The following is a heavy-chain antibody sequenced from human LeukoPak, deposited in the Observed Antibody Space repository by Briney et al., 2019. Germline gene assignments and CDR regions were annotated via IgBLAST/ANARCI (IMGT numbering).Heavy chain of an antibody. D-gene: IGHD5-18*01. V-gene: IGHV1-2*02. Sequence: GASVKVSCKASGYTFTGYYMHWVRQAPGQGLEWMGWINPNSGGTNYAQKFQGRVTMTRDTSISTAYMELSRLRSDDTAVYYCARDRNESGYSYGFPDNWFDPWGQGTLVTVSS. J-gene: IGHJ5*02. CDR2: INPNSGGT. CDR1: GYTFTGYY. CDR3: ARDRNESGYSYGFPDNWFDP.